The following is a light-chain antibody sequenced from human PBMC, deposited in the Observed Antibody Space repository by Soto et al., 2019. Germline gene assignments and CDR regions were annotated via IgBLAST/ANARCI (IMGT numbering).Light chain of an antibody. CDR3: CSCAGSYTTWV. Sequence: QSALTQPRSLSGSPGQSVTISCTGTNSDVGTYDYVSWYQQHPGKAPKLMIYDVSKRPSGVPDRFSGSKSGDTASLTISGLQAEDEADYYCCSCAGSYTTWVFGGGTKLTVL. V-gene: IGLV2-11*01. J-gene: IGLJ3*02. CDR2: DVS. CDR1: NSDVGTYDY.